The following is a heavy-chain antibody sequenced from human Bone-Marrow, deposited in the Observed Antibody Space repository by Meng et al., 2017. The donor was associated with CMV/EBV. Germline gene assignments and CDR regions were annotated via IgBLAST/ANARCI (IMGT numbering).Heavy chain of an antibody. D-gene: IGHD3-3*01. CDR1: YA. CDR2: ISGSGSST. J-gene: IGHJ4*02. Sequence: YAMSWGRQAPGKGLEWVSGISGSGSSTYYADSVKGRFTISGDNSKNTLYLQMNSLRAEDTAVYYCAKDVKGNYDFWSGYSTRYFDYWGQGTLVTVSS. V-gene: IGHV3-23*01. CDR3: AKDVKGNYDFWSGYSTRYFDY.